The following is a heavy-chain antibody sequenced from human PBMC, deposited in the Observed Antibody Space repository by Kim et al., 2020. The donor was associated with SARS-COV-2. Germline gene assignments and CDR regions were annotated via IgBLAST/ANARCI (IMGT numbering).Heavy chain of an antibody. CDR1: GFSFSNSW. J-gene: IGHJ4*02. Sequence: GGSLRLSCAASGFSFSNSWMNWVRQAPGKGLEWVANIKPDGSDKYYVHSVKGRFTVSRDNAKNSLYLQMNSLRAEDTAVYYCTGDDWGQGTLVTVSS. CDR2: IKPDGSDK. V-gene: IGHV3-7*01. CDR3: TGDD.